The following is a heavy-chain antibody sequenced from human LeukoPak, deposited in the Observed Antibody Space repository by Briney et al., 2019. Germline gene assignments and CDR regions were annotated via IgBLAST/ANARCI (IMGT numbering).Heavy chain of an antibody. CDR2: VYASGST. V-gene: IGHV4-4*07. J-gene: IGHJ4*02. CDR3: ARHVGATTKFDY. CDR1: GGSISSYY. D-gene: IGHD1-26*01. Sequence: SETLSLTCTVSGGSISSYYWSWIRQPAGKGLEWIGRVYASGSTDYNPSLKSRVTISVDTSKNQFSLKLSSVTAADTAMYYCARHVGATTKFDYWGQGALVTVSS.